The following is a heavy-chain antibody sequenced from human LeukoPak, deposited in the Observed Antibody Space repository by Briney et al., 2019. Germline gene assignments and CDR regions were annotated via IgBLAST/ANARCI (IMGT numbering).Heavy chain of an antibody. J-gene: IGHJ6*02. CDR1: GFTVSSDF. D-gene: IGHD2/OR15-2a*01. Sequence: GGSLRLSCAACGFTVSSDFMAWVRQSPGTGLDWVSAVYAGGSTHYADSVKGRFTISRDSSKNTLDLQMNNLRVEDTAVYYCARGNIVYYYGMDVWGQGTTVTVSS. V-gene: IGHV3-66*01. CDR3: ARGNIVYYYGMDV. CDR2: VYAGGST.